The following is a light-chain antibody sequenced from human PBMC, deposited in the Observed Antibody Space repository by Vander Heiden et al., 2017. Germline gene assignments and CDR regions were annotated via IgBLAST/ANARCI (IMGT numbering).Light chain of an antibody. CDR1: QSISSY. CDR2: AAS. CDR3: QQSDSTLRT. J-gene: IGKJ2*01. V-gene: IGKV1-39*01. Sequence: DSQMTQSPSSLSASVGDRVTITCRASQSISSYLNWYQQKPGIAPQLLIYAASSLQSGVPSRFSGSRSGTDFTLTISRLQPEDFATYYCQQSDSTLRTFGQGTKLEIK.